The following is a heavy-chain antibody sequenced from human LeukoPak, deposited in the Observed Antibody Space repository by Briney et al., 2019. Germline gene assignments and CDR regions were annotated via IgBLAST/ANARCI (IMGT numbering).Heavy chain of an antibody. Sequence: ASVRVSCKASGYTFTHYYMHWVRQAPGQGLEWVGWTNPSSGGTNYAQKFQGRVVMTRDTSISTAYLELSSLRSDDTAVFYCARGSISAADSHWGQGTLVAVSP. D-gene: IGHD2-15*01. CDR1: GYTFTHYY. J-gene: IGHJ4*02. CDR3: ARGSISAADSH. CDR2: TNPSSGGT. V-gene: IGHV1-2*02.